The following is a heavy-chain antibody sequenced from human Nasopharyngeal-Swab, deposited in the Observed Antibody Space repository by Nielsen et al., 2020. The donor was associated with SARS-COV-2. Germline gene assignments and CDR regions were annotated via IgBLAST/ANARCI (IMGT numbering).Heavy chain of an antibody. Sequence: ASVKVSCKASGYTFTSYYMHWVRQAPGQGLEWMGIINPSGGSTSYAQKFQGRVTMTRDTSTSTVYMELSSLRSEDPAVYYCARDRVNTVTTVEPPFWKGYYYYGMDVWGQGTTVTVSS. J-gene: IGHJ6*02. CDR1: GYTFTSYY. D-gene: IGHD4-17*01. CDR2: INPSGGST. CDR3: ARDRVNTVTTVEPPFWKGYYYYGMDV. V-gene: IGHV1-46*01.